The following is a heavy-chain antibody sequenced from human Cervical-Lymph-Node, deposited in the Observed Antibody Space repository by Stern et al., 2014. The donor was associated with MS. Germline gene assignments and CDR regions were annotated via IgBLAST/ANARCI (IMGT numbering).Heavy chain of an antibody. D-gene: IGHD4-11*01. CDR3: AISNSDDY. CDR2: INPSDGIT. J-gene: IGHJ4*02. Sequence: QVQLVQSGAEVKKPGASVKVSCKAFRYTYTSYNIHWVRQAPGQGLEWMGMINPSDGITNYTQKFQGRVTMTRDTSTGTVYMELSSLRSDDTAVYYCAISNSDDYWGQGTLVTVSS. CDR1: RYTYTSYN. V-gene: IGHV1-46*01.